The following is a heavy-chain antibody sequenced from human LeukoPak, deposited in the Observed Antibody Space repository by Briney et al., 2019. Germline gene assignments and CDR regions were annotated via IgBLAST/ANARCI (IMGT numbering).Heavy chain of an antibody. J-gene: IGHJ3*02. Sequence: ASVTVSCKASGYTFTGYYMHWVRQAPGQGLEWMGRINPNNGGTNYAQKFQGRVTMTRDMSMSTAYMELSRLRSVDTAVYYCAGEDNSSGYRPFDIWGQGTMVTVPS. V-gene: IGHV1-2*06. CDR2: INPNNGGT. CDR3: AGEDNSSGYRPFDI. CDR1: GYTFTGYY. D-gene: IGHD3-22*01.